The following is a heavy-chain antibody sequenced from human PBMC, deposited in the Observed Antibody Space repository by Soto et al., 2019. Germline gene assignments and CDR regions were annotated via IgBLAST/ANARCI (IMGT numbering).Heavy chain of an antibody. V-gene: IGHV3-23*01. CDR2: ISGSGGST. CDR1: GFTFSSYA. Sequence: GGSLRLSCAASGFTFSSYAMSWVRQAPGKGLEWVSAISGSGGSTYYADSVKGRFTISRDNSKNTLYLQMNSLRAEDTAVYYCAKALSWLRSVEDWGIGDFWGQGTLVTVSS. CDR3: AKALSWLRSVEDWGIGDF. D-gene: IGHD5-12*01. J-gene: IGHJ4*02.